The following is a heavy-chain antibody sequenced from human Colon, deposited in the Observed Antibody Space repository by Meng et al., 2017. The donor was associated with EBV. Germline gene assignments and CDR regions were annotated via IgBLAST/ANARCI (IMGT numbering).Heavy chain of an antibody. CDR1: GDSSSSGDYS. D-gene: IGHD2-21*02. CDR3: ARGPYCGGDCYWFDP. V-gene: IGHV4-30-2*01. CDR2: IYHGGTT. J-gene: IGHJ5*02. Sequence: RRLQASDSGLLQHPQSLSLSCAVTGDSSSSGDYSGSWIRQPPGQGLEWIGYIYHGGTTYNTSLKSRVTISVDNSKNQFSLRLTSVTAADTAVYYCARGPYCGGDCYWFDPWGQGTLVTVSS.